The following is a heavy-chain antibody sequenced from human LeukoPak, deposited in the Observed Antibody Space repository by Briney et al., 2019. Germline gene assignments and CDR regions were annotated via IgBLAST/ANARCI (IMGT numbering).Heavy chain of an antibody. CDR1: GFTFSDYN. Sequence: GGSLRLSCVASGFTFSDYNMNWVRQAPGKGLEWVSSITTSSSYMYYADSVKGRFTISRDNAKNSLYLQMNSLRAEDTAVYYCARHGSGWYMNDYWGQGTLVTVSS. D-gene: IGHD6-19*01. V-gene: IGHV3-21*01. CDR3: ARHGSGWYMNDY. J-gene: IGHJ4*02. CDR2: ITTSSSYM.